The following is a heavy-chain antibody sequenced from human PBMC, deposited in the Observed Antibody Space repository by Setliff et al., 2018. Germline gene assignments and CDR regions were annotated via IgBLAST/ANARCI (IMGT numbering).Heavy chain of an antibody. Sequence: GASVKVSCKASADTFSRYDITWVRQAPGQGLEWMGWISPYNGKTEHAQMFQDRVTMATDRTTNTAYMELRSLKSDDTAVYYCTRDTNIVVVPPHRTAFDIWGQGTMVTVSS. J-gene: IGHJ3*02. CDR1: ADTFSRYD. V-gene: IGHV1-18*01. CDR2: ISPYNGKT. CDR3: TRDTNIVVVPPHRTAFDI. D-gene: IGHD2-2*01.